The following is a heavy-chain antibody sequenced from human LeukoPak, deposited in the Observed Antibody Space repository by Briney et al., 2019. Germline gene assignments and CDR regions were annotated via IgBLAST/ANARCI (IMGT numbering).Heavy chain of an antibody. CDR3: ARAAGVIVVVPAAVTSPPDY. V-gene: IGHV3-33*08. CDR1: GFTFSNYA. D-gene: IGHD2-2*01. Sequence: GGSLRLSCAASGFTFSNYAMTWVRQAPGKGLEWVAVIWYDGSNKYYADSVKGRFTISRDNSKNTLYLQMNSLRAEDTAVYYCARAAGVIVVVPAAVTSPPDYWGQGTLVTVSS. CDR2: IWYDGSNK. J-gene: IGHJ4*02.